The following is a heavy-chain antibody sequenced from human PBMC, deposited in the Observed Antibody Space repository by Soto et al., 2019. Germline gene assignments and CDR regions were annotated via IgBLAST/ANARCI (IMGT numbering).Heavy chain of an antibody. J-gene: IGHJ6*02. D-gene: IGHD3-10*01. CDR1: GGSFSGYY. V-gene: IGHV4-34*01. Sequence: LSLTCAVYGGSFSGYYWSWIRQPPGKGLEWIGEINHSGSTNYNPSLKSRVTISVDTSKNQFSLKLSSVTAADTAVYYCARVRGLLWFGELFYYYYGMDVWGQGTTVTVSS. CDR3: ARVRGLLWFGELFYYYYGMDV. CDR2: INHSGST.